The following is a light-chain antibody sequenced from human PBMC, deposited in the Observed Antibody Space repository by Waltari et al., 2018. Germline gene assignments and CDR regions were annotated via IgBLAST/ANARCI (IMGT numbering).Light chain of an antibody. CDR1: QSVSSY. Sequence: ENVLTQSPATLSLSPGERATLSCRASQSVSSYLAWYQQKPGQAPRLLIYDASNRAPGIPARFSGSGSGTDFTLTISSLESEDFAVYYCQQRGSWPRVTFGQGTRLEIK. CDR3: QQRGSWPRVT. J-gene: IGKJ5*01. V-gene: IGKV3-11*01. CDR2: DAS.